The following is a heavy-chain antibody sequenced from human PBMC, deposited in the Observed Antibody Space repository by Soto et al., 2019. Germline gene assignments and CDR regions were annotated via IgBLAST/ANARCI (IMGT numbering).Heavy chain of an antibody. CDR1: GYSLSRYW. V-gene: IGHV5-51*01. J-gene: IGHJ4*02. CDR3: ARHATYYDILTGYYFDY. CDR2: ISPGDSDT. Sequence: VESLKISCKASGYSLSRYWMAWVRQMPGKGLEWMGIISPGDSDTKYSQSFQGQVTISADKSISTAYLQWNSLKASDTAMYYCARHATYYDILTGYYFDYWGQGTPVTVSP. D-gene: IGHD3-9*01.